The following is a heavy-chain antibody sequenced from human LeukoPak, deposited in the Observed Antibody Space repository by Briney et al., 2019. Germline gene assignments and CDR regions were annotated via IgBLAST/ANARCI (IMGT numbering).Heavy chain of an antibody. CDR3: ARSDLRRYYFDY. D-gene: IGHD3-9*01. CDR2: IYSGGST. CDR1: GFTFSSYA. Sequence: PGASLRLSCAASGFTFSSYAMSWVRQAPGKGLEWVSVIYSGGSTYYADSVKGRFTISRDNSKNTLYLQMNSLRAEDTAVYYCARSDLRRYYFDYWGQGTLVTVSS. V-gene: IGHV3-53*01. J-gene: IGHJ4*02.